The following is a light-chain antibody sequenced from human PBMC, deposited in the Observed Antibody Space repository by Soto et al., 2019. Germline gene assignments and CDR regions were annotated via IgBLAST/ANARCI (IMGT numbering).Light chain of an antibody. CDR2: GAS. V-gene: IGKV3-20*01. CDR3: QHYGNSPMYT. Sequence: EIVLTQSPGTLSLSPGERATLSYRASQSVSSSYLAWYQQTPGQAPRLLIYGASSRATGIPDRFSGSGSGTDFTLTISRLEPEDFAVYYCQHYGNSPMYTFGQGTKLEI. CDR1: QSVSSSY. J-gene: IGKJ2*01.